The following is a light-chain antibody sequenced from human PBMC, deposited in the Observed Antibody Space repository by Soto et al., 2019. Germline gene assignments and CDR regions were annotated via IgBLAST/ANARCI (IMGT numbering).Light chain of an antibody. CDR1: SSDVGSYNL. J-gene: IGLJ1*01. V-gene: IGLV2-14*02. CDR2: EVS. Sequence: QSALTQPASVSGSPGQSITISCTGTSSDVGSYNLVSWYQQHPGKAPKLMISEVSKRPSGVPDRFAGSKSGNTASLTVSGLQAEDEADYYCSSSAGTKNMVFGAGTKVTVL. CDR3: SSSAGTKNMV.